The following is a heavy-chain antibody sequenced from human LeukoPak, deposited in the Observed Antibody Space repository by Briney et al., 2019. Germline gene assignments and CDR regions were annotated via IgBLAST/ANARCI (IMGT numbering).Heavy chain of an antibody. V-gene: IGHV4-39*07. CDR1: GGSISSSSYY. CDR2: IYYSGST. J-gene: IGHJ5*02. Sequence: SETLSLTCTVSGGSISSSSYYWGWIRQPPGKGLEWIGSIYYSGSTYYNPSLKSRVTISVDTSKNQFSLKLSSVTAADTAVYYCARGLGYSNWFDPWGQGTLVTVSS. CDR3: ARGLGYSNWFDP. D-gene: IGHD4-11*01.